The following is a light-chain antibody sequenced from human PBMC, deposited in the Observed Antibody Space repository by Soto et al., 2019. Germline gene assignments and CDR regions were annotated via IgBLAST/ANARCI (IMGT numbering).Light chain of an antibody. J-gene: IGKJ3*01. Sequence: DIQMTQSPSTLSASVGDRVTITCRASQSISSWLAWYHQKPGKAPKLLIYKASSLESGVPSRFSGSGSGTEFTLTISSLQPDDLATYYFQQYNSSPFTFGPGPKVDIK. CDR2: KAS. CDR1: QSISSW. CDR3: QQYNSSPFT. V-gene: IGKV1-5*03.